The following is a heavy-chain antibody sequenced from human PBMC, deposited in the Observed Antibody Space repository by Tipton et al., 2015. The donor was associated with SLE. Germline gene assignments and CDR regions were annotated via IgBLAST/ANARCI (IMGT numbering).Heavy chain of an antibody. J-gene: IGHJ3*02. CDR2: ISYDGSNK. Sequence: RSLRLSCAASGFTFSSYAMHWVRQAPGKGLEWVAVISYDGSNKYYADSVKGRFTISRDNSKNTLYLQMNSLRAEDTAVYYCARGIYQVGATPYDAFDIWGQGTMVTVSS. CDR3: ARGIYQVGATPYDAFDI. D-gene: IGHD1-26*01. V-gene: IGHV3-30-3*01. CDR1: GFTFSSYA.